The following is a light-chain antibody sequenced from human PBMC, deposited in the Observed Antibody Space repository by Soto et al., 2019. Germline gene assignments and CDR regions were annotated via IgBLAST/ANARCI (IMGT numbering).Light chain of an antibody. CDR2: EVT. CDR1: SGDVGRYNY. J-gene: IGLJ1*01. Sequence: QSALTQPPSASGSPGQSVSTSCTGTSGDVGRYNYVAWYQQHPGKAPKLMIYEVTKRPSGVPARFSGSKFGNTASLTVSGLQADDEADYYCSSYAGSDVFVFGTGTKVTVL. CDR3: SSYAGSDVFV. V-gene: IGLV2-8*01.